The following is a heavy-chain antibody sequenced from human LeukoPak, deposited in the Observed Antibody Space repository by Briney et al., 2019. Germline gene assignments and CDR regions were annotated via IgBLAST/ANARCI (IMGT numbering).Heavy chain of an antibody. CDR2: IKSKTDGGTT. D-gene: IGHD2-2*01. CDR1: GFTFSNAW. CDR3: TTEGSSTSWALGWASYYYYGMDV. V-gene: IGHV3-15*01. Sequence: PGGSLRLSCAASGFTFSNAWMSWVRQAPGKGLEWVGRIKSKTDGGTTDYAVPVKGRFTISRDDSKNTLYLQMNSLKTEDTAVYYCTTEGSSTSWALGWASYYYYGMDVWGQGTTVTVSS. J-gene: IGHJ6*02.